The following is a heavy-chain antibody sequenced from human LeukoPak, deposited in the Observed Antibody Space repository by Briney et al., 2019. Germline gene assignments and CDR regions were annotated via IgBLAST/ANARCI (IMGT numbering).Heavy chain of an antibody. V-gene: IGHV3-11*01. D-gene: IGHD3-10*02. CDR1: GFTFSDYY. J-gene: IGHJ4*02. CDR2: ISSSGSTI. Sequence: PGGSLRLSCAASGFTFSDYYMSWIRQAPGKGLEWVSYISSSGSTIYYADSVKGRFTISRDNAKNSLHLQMSSLRAEDTAVYYCARLFGELLLPDYWGQGTLVTVSS. CDR3: ARLFGELLLPDY.